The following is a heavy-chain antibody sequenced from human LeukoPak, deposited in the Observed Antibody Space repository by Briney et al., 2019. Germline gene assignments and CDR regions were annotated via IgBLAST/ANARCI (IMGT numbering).Heavy chain of an antibody. CDR3: ATTYCSSTSCTIAAHDAFDI. Sequence: GGSLRLSCAASGFTFSSYGMHWVRQAPGKGLEWVALIRYDGSNKYYADSVKGRFTISRDNSKNTLYLQMNSLRAEDTAVYYCATTYCSSTSCTIAAHDAFDIWGQGTMVTVSS. D-gene: IGHD2-2*01. CDR2: IRYDGSNK. CDR1: GFTFSSYG. J-gene: IGHJ3*02. V-gene: IGHV3-30*02.